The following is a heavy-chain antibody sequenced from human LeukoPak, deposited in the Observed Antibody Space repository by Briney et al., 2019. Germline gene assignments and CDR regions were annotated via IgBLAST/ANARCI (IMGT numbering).Heavy chain of an antibody. V-gene: IGHV1-46*01. CDR2: INPSGGST. J-gene: IGHJ4*02. Sequence: GASVKVSCKASGYTFTSYGISWVRQAPGQGLEWMGIINPSGGSTSYAQKFQGRVTMTRDTSMSTVYMELSSLRSEDTAVYYCASQWNEYSSSWSTAPVDYWGQGTLVTVSS. D-gene: IGHD6-13*01. CDR3: ASQWNEYSSSWSTAPVDY. CDR1: GYTFTSYG.